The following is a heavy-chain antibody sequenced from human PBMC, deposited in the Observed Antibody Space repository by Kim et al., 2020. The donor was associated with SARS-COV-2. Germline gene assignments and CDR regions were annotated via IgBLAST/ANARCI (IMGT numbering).Heavy chain of an antibody. V-gene: IGHV1-69*13. CDR3: ARVLERHIVALTPLDI. CDR1: GGTFSSYA. J-gene: IGHJ3*02. Sequence: SVKVSCKASGGTFSSYAISWVRQAPGQGLEWMGGIIPIFGTANYAQKFQGRVTITADESTSTAYMELSSLRSEDTAVYYCARVLERHIVALTPLDIWGQGTMVTVSS. CDR2: IIPIFGTA. D-gene: IGHD2-21*01.